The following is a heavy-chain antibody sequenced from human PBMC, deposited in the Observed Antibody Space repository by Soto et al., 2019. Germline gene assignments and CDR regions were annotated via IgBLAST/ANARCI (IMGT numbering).Heavy chain of an antibody. CDR1: GGSVRSGRYY. CDR2: VFYSGST. D-gene: IGHD6-19*01. J-gene: IGHJ4*02. Sequence: PSETLSLTCTVSGGSVRSGRYYWSWIRQPPGKGLEWIGYVFYSGSTRYNPSLNSRVTISVDTSKNQFSLKLTSVTAADTAMYYCARVPLPSVAVADVYYSDYWGRGTLVTVSS. V-gene: IGHV4-61*01. CDR3: ARVPLPSVAVADVYYSDY.